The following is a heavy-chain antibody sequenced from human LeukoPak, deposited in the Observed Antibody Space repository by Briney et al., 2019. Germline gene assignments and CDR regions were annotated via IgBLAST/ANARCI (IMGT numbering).Heavy chain of an antibody. CDR2: ISGSGGST. V-gene: IGHV3-23*01. Sequence: GGSLRLSCVASGFTFCSHTMSWVRPAPGKGLGWGSAISGSGGSTSYADSVKGRFTISRDNSKNTLYLQMNSLRAEDTAVYYCAKAPPEKYCSSTSCPYYYYYYYMDVWGKGTTVTVSS. D-gene: IGHD2-2*01. CDR3: AKAPPEKYCSSTSCPYYYYYYYMDV. CDR1: GFTFCSHT. J-gene: IGHJ6*03.